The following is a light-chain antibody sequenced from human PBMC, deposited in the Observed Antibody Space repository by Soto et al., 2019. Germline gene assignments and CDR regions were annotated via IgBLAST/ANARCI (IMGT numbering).Light chain of an antibody. V-gene: IGLV2-23*01. CDR3: CPHAGSSTYV. J-gene: IGLJ1*01. CDR2: EGS. CDR1: SSDVGSYNL. Sequence: QSALTQPASVSGSPGQSITISCTGTSSDVGSYNLVSWYQQHPGKAPKLMIYEGSKRPSGVSNRFSGSKSGNTASLTISGLQAEDEADYYCCPHAGSSTYVFGTGTKLTVL.